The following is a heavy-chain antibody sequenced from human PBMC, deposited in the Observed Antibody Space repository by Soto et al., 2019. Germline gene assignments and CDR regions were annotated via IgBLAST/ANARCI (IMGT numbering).Heavy chain of an antibody. J-gene: IGHJ5*02. CDR3: ARGITRFDP. D-gene: IGHD3-10*01. V-gene: IGHV4-59*01. CDR1: GGSISSYY. CDR2: IYYSGST. Sequence: SETLSLTCTVSGGSISSYYWSWIRQPPGKGLEWIGYIYYSGSTNYNPSLKSRVTISVDTSKNQFSLKLSSVTAVDTAVYYCARGITRFDPWGQGTLVTVSS.